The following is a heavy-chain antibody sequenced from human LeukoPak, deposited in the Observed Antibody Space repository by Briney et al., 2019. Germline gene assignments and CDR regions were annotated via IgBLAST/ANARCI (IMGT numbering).Heavy chain of an antibody. J-gene: IGHJ5*02. CDR1: GGSLSSGSYS. CDR3: ARVVVVVPAAVLRTRFDP. Sequence: TLSLTCTVSGGSLSSGSYSWSWIRQPAGKGLEWIGRIYTSGSTNYNPSLKSRVTISVDTSKNQFSLKLSSVTAADTAVYYCARVVVVVPAAVLRTRFDPWGQGTLVTVSS. D-gene: IGHD2-2*01. V-gene: IGHV4-61*02. CDR2: IYTSGST.